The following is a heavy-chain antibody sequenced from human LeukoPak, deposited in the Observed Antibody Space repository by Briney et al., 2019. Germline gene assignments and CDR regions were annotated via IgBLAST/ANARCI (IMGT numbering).Heavy chain of an antibody. D-gene: IGHD1-26*01. V-gene: IGHV1-18*01. Sequence: ASVKVSCKASGYTFTTYGICWVRQAPGQGLEWMGWISAYNGNTNYAQKLQGRVTMTTDTSTSTAYMELRSLRSDDTAVYYCARETEYSGSYDYYYGMDVWGQGTRVTVSS. CDR3: ARETEYSGSYDYYYGMDV. CDR2: ISAYNGNT. J-gene: IGHJ6*02. CDR1: GYTFTTYG.